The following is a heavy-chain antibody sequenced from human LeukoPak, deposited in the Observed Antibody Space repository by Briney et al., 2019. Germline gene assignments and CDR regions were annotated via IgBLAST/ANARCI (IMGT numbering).Heavy chain of an antibody. CDR3: ARWVSVFDY. V-gene: IGHV3-7*01. CDR1: GVTFSNYW. CDR2: INKDGSEK. J-gene: IGHJ4*02. Sequence: PGGSLRLSCAASGVTFSNYWMSWVCQAPGKGLEWVANINKDGSEKYYVDSVKGRFTISRDNAKNSLYLQMNSLRAEDTAVYYCARWVSVFDYWGQGTLVTVSS. D-gene: IGHD6-13*01.